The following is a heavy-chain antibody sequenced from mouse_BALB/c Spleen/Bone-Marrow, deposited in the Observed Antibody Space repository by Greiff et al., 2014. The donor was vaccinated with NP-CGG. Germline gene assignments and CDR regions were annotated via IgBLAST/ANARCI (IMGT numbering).Heavy chain of an antibody. D-gene: IGHD2-10*02. CDR2: ISSGGST. Sequence: EVKLVESGGGLVKPGGSLKLSCAASGFTFSSYAMSWVRQTPEKRLEWVASISSGGSTYYPDSVKGRFTISRDNARNILYLQMSSLGSEDTAMYYCAKRGAYGNFWFAYWGQGTLVTVSA. V-gene: IGHV5-6-5*01. CDR3: AKRGAYGNFWFAY. CDR1: GFTFSSYA. J-gene: IGHJ3*01.